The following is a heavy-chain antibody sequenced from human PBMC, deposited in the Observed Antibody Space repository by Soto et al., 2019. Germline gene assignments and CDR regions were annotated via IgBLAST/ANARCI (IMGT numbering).Heavy chain of an antibody. CDR3: AVLTSAAGTFTGWFDP. V-gene: IGHV5-51*01. D-gene: IGHD6-13*01. CDR2: IYPGDSDT. J-gene: IGHJ5*02. CDR1: GYSFTSYW. Sequence: GESLKISCKGSGYSFTSYWIGWVRQMPGKGLEWMGIIYPGDSDTRYSPSFQGQVTISADKSISTAYLQWSSLKASDTAMYYCAVLTSAAGTFTGWFDPWGQGTLVTVSS.